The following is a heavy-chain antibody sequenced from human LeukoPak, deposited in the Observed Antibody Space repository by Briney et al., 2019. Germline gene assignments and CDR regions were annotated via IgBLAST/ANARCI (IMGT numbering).Heavy chain of an antibody. CDR2: ISYDGSNK. CDR1: GFTFTNAW. CDR3: ARGDFWSGYGPGFFDY. V-gene: IGHV3-30*03. Sequence: GGSLRLSCAASGFTFTNAWMSWVRLLPGEGLEWVAVISYDGSNKYYADSVKGRFTISRDNSKNTLYLQMNSLRAEDTAVYYCARGDFWSGYGPGFFDYWGQGTLVTVSS. J-gene: IGHJ4*02. D-gene: IGHD3-3*01.